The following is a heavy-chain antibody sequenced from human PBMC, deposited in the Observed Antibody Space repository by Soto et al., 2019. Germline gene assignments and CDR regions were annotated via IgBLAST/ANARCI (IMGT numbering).Heavy chain of an antibody. D-gene: IGHD3-22*01. V-gene: IGHV3-7*04. CDR1: GFTFSTYW. CDR2: INQDGSAK. Sequence: GGSLRLSCAASGFTFSTYWMSWVRQAPGKGLEWVANINQDGSAKWYVDSVKGRFIISRDNAKKSLFLQMNSLRVEDTAVYYCARGDYHDNSGPFSDAFDVWGQGTMVTVS. J-gene: IGHJ3*01. CDR3: ARGDYHDNSGPFSDAFDV.